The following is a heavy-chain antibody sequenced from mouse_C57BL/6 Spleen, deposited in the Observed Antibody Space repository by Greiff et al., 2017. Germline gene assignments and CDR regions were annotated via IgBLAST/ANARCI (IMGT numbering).Heavy chain of an antibody. CDR3: ARYYHGFYAMDY. D-gene: IGHD1-1*01. CDR2: IDPSDSET. CDR1: GYTFTSYW. Sequence: QVQLQQPGAELVRPGSSVKLSCKASGYTFTSYWMHWVKQRPIQGLEWIGNIDPSDSETHYNQKFKDKATLTVDKSSSTAYMQLSSLTSEDSAVYYCARYYHGFYAMDYWGQGTSVTVSS. J-gene: IGHJ4*01. V-gene: IGHV1-52*01.